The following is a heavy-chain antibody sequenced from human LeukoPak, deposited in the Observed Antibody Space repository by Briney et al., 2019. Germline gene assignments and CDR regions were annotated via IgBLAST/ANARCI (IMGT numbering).Heavy chain of an antibody. CDR2: INPNSGGT. J-gene: IGHJ5*02. CDR3: ARGHSSSWYGWFDP. V-gene: IGHV1-2*02. Sequence: ASVKVSCKASGGTFSSYAISWVRQAPGQGLEWMGWINPNSGGTNYAQKFQGRVTMTRDTSISTAYMDLSRLRSDDTAVYYCARGHSSSWYGWFDPWGQGTLVTVSS. CDR1: GGTFSSYA. D-gene: IGHD6-13*01.